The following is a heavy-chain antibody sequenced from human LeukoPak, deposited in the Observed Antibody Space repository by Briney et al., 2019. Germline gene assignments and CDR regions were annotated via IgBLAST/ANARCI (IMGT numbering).Heavy chain of an antibody. CDR2: IDPDTGDT. D-gene: IGHD3-22*01. V-gene: IGHV1-2*02. Sequence: ASVKVSCKPSGYTFFDHYPHWVRQAPGQGLESLGWIDPDTGDTNYPQKFQGRVTMTRDTSSSTAYMELNRLRSDDTAVYYCARAGHNSNSGGYDFWGLGTLVTVSS. CDR1: GYTFFDHY. CDR3: ARAGHNSNSGGYDF. J-gene: IGHJ4*02.